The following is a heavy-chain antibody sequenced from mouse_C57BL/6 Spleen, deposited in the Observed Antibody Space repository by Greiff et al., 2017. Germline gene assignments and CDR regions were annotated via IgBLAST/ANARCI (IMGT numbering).Heavy chain of an antibody. J-gene: IGHJ3*01. Sequence: VQLQQPGAELVRPGSSVKLSCKASGYTFTSYWMDWVKQRPGQGLEWIGNIYPSDSETHYNQKFKDKATLTVDKSSSTAYMQLSSLTSEDSAVYYCANGYPFAYWGQGTLVTVSA. V-gene: IGHV1-61*01. D-gene: IGHD2-2*01. CDR1: GYTFTSYW. CDR2: IYPSDSET. CDR3: ANGYPFAY.